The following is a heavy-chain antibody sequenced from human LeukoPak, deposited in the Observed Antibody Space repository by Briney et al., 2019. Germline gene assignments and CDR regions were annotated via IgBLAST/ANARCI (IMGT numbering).Heavy chain of an antibody. J-gene: IGHJ4*02. CDR3: AKEGPTAVAGYFDH. CDR1: GFAFDDYA. D-gene: IGHD6-19*01. V-gene: IGHV3-43*02. CDR2: ITGDGGSA. Sequence: GGSLRLSCAASGFAFDDYAMHWVRQAPGKGLEWVSLITGDGGSAFHAGSVKGRFTISRDNSKNSLYLQMNSLRTEDTALYYCAKEGPTAVAGYFDHWGQGTLVTVSS.